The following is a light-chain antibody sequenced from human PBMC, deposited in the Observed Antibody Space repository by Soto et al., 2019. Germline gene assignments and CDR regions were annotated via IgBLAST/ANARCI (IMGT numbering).Light chain of an antibody. CDR3: RLFYSDVWV. CDR2: GTN. CDR1: TGAVTSGYY. J-gene: IGLJ3*02. Sequence: QAVVTQEPSLTVSPGGTVTLTCASSTGAVTSGYYPNWFQLKPGQPPRPLISGTNNRHSWTPPRFAGSLLGGKAALTLSGAQPEDEADYFCRLFYSDVWVFGGGTKLTVL. V-gene: IGLV7-43*01.